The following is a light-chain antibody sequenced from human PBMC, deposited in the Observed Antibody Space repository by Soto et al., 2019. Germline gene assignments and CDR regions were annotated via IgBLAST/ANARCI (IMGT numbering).Light chain of an antibody. CDR2: DVI. V-gene: IGLV2-11*01. J-gene: IGLJ3*02. Sequence: QSALTQPRSVSGSPGQSVTISCTGTSSNVDDYNYVSWYQQYPGEVPKLIIYDVIKRPSGVPDRFSGFKSGNTASLTISGLPAGDEADYYCGTWGSSLSAGGVFGGGTKLTVL. CDR1: SSNVDDYNY. CDR3: GTWGSSLSAGGV.